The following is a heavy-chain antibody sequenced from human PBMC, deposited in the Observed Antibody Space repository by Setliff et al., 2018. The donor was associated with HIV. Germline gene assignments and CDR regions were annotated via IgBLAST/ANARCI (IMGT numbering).Heavy chain of an antibody. Sequence: SETLSLTCAVSGGPLNSRNWWSWVRQPPGKGLEWIGYIYYSGSTSYNPSLKSRVTISVATSKNQFSLKLNSVTTADTAVYYCARSRTSSGYYGVTGYGMDVWGQGTTVTVSS. CDR1: GGPLNSRNW. D-gene: IGHD3-22*01. CDR2: IYYSGST. CDR3: ARSRTSSGYYGVTGYGMDV. V-gene: IGHV4-61*01. J-gene: IGHJ6*02.